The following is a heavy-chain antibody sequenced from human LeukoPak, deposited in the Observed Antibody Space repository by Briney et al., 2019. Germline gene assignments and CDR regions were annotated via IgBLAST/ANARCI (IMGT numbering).Heavy chain of an antibody. D-gene: IGHD4/OR15-4a*01. CDR2: ISSNGDST. Sequence: GGSLRLSCSASGFSFSSLRMHWVRQAPGKGLEYVSAISSNGDSTYYADSVKGRFIISRDNSKNSLSLHMSSLRAEDTAVYYCVKSASSYGANWFDPWGQGTLVTVSS. CDR3: VKSASSYGANWFDP. CDR1: GFSFSSLR. V-gene: IGHV3-64D*09. J-gene: IGHJ5*02.